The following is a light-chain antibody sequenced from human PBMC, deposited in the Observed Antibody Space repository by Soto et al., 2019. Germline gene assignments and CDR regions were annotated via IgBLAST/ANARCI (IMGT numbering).Light chain of an antibody. CDR2: GAS. V-gene: IGKV3-15*01. CDR3: QQHNNWPLT. CDR1: QSVSSN. J-gene: IGKJ4*01. Sequence: EIVMTQPPATLSVSPGERATLSCRASQSVSSNLAWYQQKPGQAPRLLVYGASTRATGIPARFSGSGSGTQFTLTISSLQSEDFAVYYCQQHNNWPLTFGGGTKVEIK.